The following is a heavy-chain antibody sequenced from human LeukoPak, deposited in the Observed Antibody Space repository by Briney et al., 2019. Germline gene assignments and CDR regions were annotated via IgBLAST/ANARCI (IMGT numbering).Heavy chain of an antibody. CDR3: ARSPYCGGDCYLTAFDI. CDR2: IIPIFGTA. V-gene: IGHV1-69*01. CDR1: GGTFSSYA. Sequence: SVKVSCKASGGTFSSYAISWVRQAPGQGLEWMGGIIPIFGTANYAQKFQGRVTITADESTSTAYMELSSLRSEDTAVYYCARSPYCGGDCYLTAFDIWGQGTMVTVSS. D-gene: IGHD2-21*02. J-gene: IGHJ3*02.